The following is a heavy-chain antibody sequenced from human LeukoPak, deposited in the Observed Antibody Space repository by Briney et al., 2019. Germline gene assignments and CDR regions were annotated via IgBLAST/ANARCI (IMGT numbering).Heavy chain of an antibody. Sequence: PGGSLRLSCAASGFTFSSYEMNWVRQAPGKGLEWVSYISSSGSTIYYADSVKGRFTISRDNAKNSLYLQMNSLRAEDTAVYYCASRGGQLVREDYYYHMDVWGKGTTVTVSS. J-gene: IGHJ6*03. CDR3: ASRGGQLVREDYYYHMDV. CDR2: ISSSGSTI. CDR1: GFTFSSYE. D-gene: IGHD6-6*01. V-gene: IGHV3-48*03.